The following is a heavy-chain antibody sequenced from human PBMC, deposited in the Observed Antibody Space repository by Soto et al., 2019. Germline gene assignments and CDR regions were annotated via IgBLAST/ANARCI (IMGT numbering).Heavy chain of an antibody. CDR2: IYYSGGT. J-gene: IGHJ5*02. CDR3: VRHRSYSSSWYGYNWFDP. CDR1: GGSTRSSSYY. Sequence: SETLSLTCTVSGGSTRSSSYYWGWIRQPPGKGLEWIGSIYYSGGTHYNPSLKSRVTISVDTSKNQLSLKLSSVIVADTAVYYCVRHRSYSSSWYGYNWFDPWGQGTPVTVPS. V-gene: IGHV4-39*01. D-gene: IGHD6-13*01.